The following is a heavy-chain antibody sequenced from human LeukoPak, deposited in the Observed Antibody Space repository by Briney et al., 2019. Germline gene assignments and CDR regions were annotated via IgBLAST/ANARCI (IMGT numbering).Heavy chain of an antibody. CDR2: MNPNSGNT. V-gene: IGHV1-8*01. CDR3: ARGPPYDFWSGYYSHSYYYYGMDV. D-gene: IGHD3-3*01. J-gene: IGHJ6*02. CDR1: GYTFTSYD. Sequence: TVKVSCKASGYTFTSYDINWVRQATGQGLEWMGWMNPNSGNTGYAQKFQGRVTMTRNTSISTAYMELSSLRSEDTAVYYCARGPPYDFWSGYYSHSYYYYGMDVWGQGTTVTVSS.